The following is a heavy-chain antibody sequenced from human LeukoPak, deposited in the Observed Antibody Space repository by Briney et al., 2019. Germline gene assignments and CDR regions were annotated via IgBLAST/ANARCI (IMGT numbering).Heavy chain of an antibody. Sequence: SETLSLTCTVSGGSISSSSYYWGWIRQPPGKGLEWIGSIYYSGSTYYNPSLKSRVTISVDTSKNQFSLKLSSVTAADTAVYYCARVYSSSDGRSYWGQGTLVTVSS. CDR2: IYYSGST. D-gene: IGHD6-6*01. CDR1: GGSISSSSYY. CDR3: ARVYSSSDGRSY. J-gene: IGHJ4*02. V-gene: IGHV4-39*07.